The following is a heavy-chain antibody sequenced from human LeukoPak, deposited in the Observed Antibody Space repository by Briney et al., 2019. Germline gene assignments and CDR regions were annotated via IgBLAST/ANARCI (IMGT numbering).Heavy chain of an antibody. J-gene: IGHJ6*02. CDR2: IYPGDSDT. Sequence: GESLKISCKDSGYSFTTYWIGWVRQMPGKGLEWMGIIYPGDSDTRYSPSFQGQVTISADKSTSTAYLQWSSLKASDTAMYYFARARIANYYGSGSYYHHDISYYYGMDVWGQGTTVTVSS. CDR3: ARARIANYYGSGSYYHHDISYYYGMDV. D-gene: IGHD3-10*01. V-gene: IGHV5-51*01. CDR1: GYSFTTYW.